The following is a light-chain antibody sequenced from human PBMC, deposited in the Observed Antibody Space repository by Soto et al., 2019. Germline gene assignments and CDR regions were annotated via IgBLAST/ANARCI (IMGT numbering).Light chain of an antibody. Sequence: DIQMTQSPSSLSASVGDAVSLTCRASRSISNYLNWYQQKPGRAPKLLISGASSLQRGVPSRFSGSGSGTTFTLTITSLQPDDFAIYFCQQSYTAPYTFGPGTKVVIK. CDR3: QQSYTAPYT. CDR1: RSISNY. J-gene: IGKJ3*01. V-gene: IGKV1-39*01. CDR2: GAS.